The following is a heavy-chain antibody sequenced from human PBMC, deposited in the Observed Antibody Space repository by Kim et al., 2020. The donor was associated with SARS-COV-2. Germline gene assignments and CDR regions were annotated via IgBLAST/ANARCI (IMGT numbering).Heavy chain of an antibody. CDR2: ISYDGNNK. CDR3: AKGILNYYDSSGYSRRLLGNSGMDV. V-gene: IGHV3-30*18. CDR1: GFTFSSYG. D-gene: IGHD3-22*01. J-gene: IGHJ6*02. Sequence: GGSLRLSCAASGFTFSSYGMHWVRQAPGKGLEWVAGISYDGNNKYYADSVKGRFTISRDNSKKTLYLQMNSLTAEDTAVYYCAKGILNYYDSSGYSRRLLGNSGMDVWGQGTTVTVSS.